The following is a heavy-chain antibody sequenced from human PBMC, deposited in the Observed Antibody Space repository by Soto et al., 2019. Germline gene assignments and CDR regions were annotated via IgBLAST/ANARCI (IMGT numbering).Heavy chain of an antibody. J-gene: IGHJ3*02. CDR3: ARLDYGDYSSAFDI. CDR1: GGTFSGYT. D-gene: IGHD4-17*01. V-gene: IGHV1-69*02. CDR2: IIPILGIA. Sequence: ASVKVSCKASGGTFSGYTISWVRQAPGQGLEWMGRIIPILGIANYAQKFQGRVTITADKSTSTAYMELSSLRSEDTAVYYCARLDYGDYSSAFDIWGQGTMGTVSS.